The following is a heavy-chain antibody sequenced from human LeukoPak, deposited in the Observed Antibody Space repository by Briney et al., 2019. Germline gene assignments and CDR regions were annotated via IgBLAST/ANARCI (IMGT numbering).Heavy chain of an antibody. Sequence: SVKVSCKASGGTFSSYAISWVRQAPGQGLEWMGRIIPILGIANYAQKFQGRVTITADKSTSTACMELSSLRSEDTAVYYCARDPPAYCSSTSCYSLSSWGQGTLVTVSS. V-gene: IGHV1-69*04. CDR3: ARDPPAYCSSTSCYSLSS. CDR2: IIPILGIA. J-gene: IGHJ5*02. CDR1: GGTFSSYA. D-gene: IGHD2-2*01.